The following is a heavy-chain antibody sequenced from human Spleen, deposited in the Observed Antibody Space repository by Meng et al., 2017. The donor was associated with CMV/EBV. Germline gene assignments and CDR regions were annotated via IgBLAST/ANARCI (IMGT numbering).Heavy chain of an antibody. V-gene: IGHV1-18*04. CDR1: GHTFTTYG. CDR3: ATGNTGWLAP. CDR2: INTNNGNT. Sequence: ASVKVSCKASGHTFTTYGMTWVRLAPGQGLQWVGWINTNNGNTRYSENFQGRVTMTRDTSTTTAYMELKSLRSDDTAVYYSATGNTGWLAPWGQGTLGTVSS. D-gene: IGHD1-1*01. J-gene: IGHJ5*02.